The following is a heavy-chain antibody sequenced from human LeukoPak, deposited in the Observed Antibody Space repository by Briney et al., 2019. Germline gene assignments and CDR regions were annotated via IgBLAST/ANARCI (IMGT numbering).Heavy chain of an antibody. J-gene: IGHJ5*02. CDR1: GYTFTNYG. D-gene: IGHD2-2*01. CDR2: INPNSGGT. V-gene: IGHV1-2*02. CDR3: ASYASGYNWLKV. Sequence: ASVKVSCKASGYTFTNYGISRVRQAPGQGLEWMGWINPNSGGTNYAQKFQGRVTVTRDTSISTTYVELSRLTSADTAVYYCASYASGYNWLKVWGQGTLVTVSS.